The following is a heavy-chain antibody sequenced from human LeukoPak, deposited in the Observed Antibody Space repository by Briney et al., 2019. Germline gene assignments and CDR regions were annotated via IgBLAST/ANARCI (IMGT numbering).Heavy chain of an antibody. CDR2: IGPLFGRP. V-gene: IGHV1-69*05. CDR1: GCTFTSFG. Sequence: ASVKVSCKTSGCTFTSFGIYWVRQSPGQGLEWMGWIGPLFGRPNNAQNFQGRVTITTAASTATDHMALRRLTSDATAVAYCSRDNPAGVVVPAAQFFGPWGQGNLVTVSS. J-gene: IGHJ5*02. D-gene: IGHD2-2*01. CDR3: SRDNPAGVVVPAAQFFGP.